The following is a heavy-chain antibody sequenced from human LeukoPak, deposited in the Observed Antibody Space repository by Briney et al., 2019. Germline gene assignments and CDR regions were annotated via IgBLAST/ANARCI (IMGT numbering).Heavy chain of an antibody. Sequence: SVMVSCKASGGTFSSYAISWVRQAPGQGLEWMGGIIPIFGTANYAQKFQGRVTITADKSTSTAYMELSSLRSEDTAIYYCARIRDGYNDAYDIWGQGTVVTVPS. CDR3: ARIRDGYNDAYDI. D-gene: IGHD5-24*01. V-gene: IGHV1-69*06. CDR2: IIPIFGTA. CDR1: GGTFSSYA. J-gene: IGHJ3*02.